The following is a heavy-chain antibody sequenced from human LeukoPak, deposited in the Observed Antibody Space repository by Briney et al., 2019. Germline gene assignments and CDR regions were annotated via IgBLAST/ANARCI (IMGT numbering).Heavy chain of an antibody. Sequence: SETLSLTCAVSGGSISSGDYSWSWVRQPPGAGLEWIGFIYNSGNTYYNPSLKSRVTLSVGTSKNQFSLKLNSVTAADTAVYYCARVTGYRIEDYFDYWGQGTLVTVSS. CDR1: GGSISSGDYS. CDR2: IYNSGNT. V-gene: IGHV4-30-4*07. J-gene: IGHJ4*02. D-gene: IGHD6-13*01. CDR3: ARVTGYRIEDYFDY.